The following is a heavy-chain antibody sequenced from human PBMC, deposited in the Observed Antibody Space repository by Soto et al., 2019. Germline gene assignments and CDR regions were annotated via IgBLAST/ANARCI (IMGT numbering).Heavy chain of an antibody. CDR2: IYSDGST. CDR3: TRGFAGGYLPY. CDR1: GFSVSSNY. V-gene: IGHV3-66*01. Sequence: EVQLVESGGGLVQPGGSLRLSCAASGFSVSSNYMSWVRQAPGKGLEWVSVIYSDGSTYYADSVKGRFTISRDNSKNTLYLQMNSLRAEDTAVYYCTRGFAGGYLPYWGQGTLVTVSS. J-gene: IGHJ4*02. D-gene: IGHD5-12*01.